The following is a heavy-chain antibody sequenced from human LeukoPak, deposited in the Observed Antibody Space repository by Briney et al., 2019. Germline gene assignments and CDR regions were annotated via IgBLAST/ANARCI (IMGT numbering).Heavy chain of an antibody. J-gene: IGHJ4*02. D-gene: IGHD3-16*02. Sequence: TGGSLRLSCAASGFTFSSYAMHWVRQAPGKGLEWVAVISYDGSNKYYADSVKGRFTISRDNSKNTLYLQMNSLRAEDTAVYYCARGGMITFGGVIVTADFDYWGQGTLVTVSS. V-gene: IGHV3-30-3*01. CDR1: GFTFSSYA. CDR2: ISYDGSNK. CDR3: ARGGMITFGGVIVTADFDY.